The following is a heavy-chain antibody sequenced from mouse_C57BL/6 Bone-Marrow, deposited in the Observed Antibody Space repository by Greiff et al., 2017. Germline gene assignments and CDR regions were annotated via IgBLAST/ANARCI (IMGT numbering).Heavy chain of an antibody. J-gene: IGHJ1*03. CDR3: ARSLITTVDGYFDV. CDR1: GYAFSSSW. CDR2: IYPGDGDA. Sequence: VQLQQSGPELVKPGASVKISCKASGYAFSSSWMNWVKQRPGKGLEWIGRIYPGDGDANYNGKFKGKATLTADKSSSTAYMQLSSLTSEDSAVYFCARSLITTVDGYFDVWGTGTTVTVSS. V-gene: IGHV1-82*01. D-gene: IGHD1-1*01.